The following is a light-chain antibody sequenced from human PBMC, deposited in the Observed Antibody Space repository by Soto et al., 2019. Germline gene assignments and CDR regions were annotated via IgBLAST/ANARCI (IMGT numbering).Light chain of an antibody. J-gene: IGLJ1*01. CDR2: EVG. V-gene: IGLV2-14*01. Sequence: SHPASVSWSPGHLITISCTGTSSDVGTYDYVSWYQQHPGKAPKLMIYEVGNRPSGVSGRFSGSRSGNTASLTISGLQAEDEADYYCISYTSGSALYIFGTGTKVTVL. CDR3: ISYTSGSALYI. CDR1: SSDVGTYDY.